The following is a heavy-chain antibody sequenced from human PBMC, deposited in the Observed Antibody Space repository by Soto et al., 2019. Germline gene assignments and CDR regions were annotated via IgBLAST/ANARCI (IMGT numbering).Heavy chain of an antibody. J-gene: IGHJ6*02. D-gene: IGHD2-2*01. CDR1: GGTFSSYT. Sequence: GASVKVSCKASGGTFSSYTIRWVRQAPGQGLEWMGRIIPILGIANYAQKFQGRVTITADKSTSTAYMELSSLRSEDTAVYYCAGGQDIVVVPAALMDVWGQGTTVTVSS. CDR3: AGGQDIVVVPAALMDV. CDR2: IIPILGIA. V-gene: IGHV1-69*02.